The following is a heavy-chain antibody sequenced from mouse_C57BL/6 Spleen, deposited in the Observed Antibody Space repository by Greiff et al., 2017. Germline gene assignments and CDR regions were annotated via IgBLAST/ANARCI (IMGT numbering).Heavy chain of an antibody. CDR3: ARHEGLRRGYAMDY. Sequence: EVMLVESGGGLVKPGGSLKLSCAASGYTFSSYTMSWVRQTPEKRLEWVATISGGGGNTYYPDSVKGQFTISGDNAKNTLYLQMSSLRSEDTALYYCARHEGLRRGYAMDYWGQGTSVTVSS. CDR2: ISGGGGNT. CDR1: GYTFSSYT. D-gene: IGHD2-4*01. J-gene: IGHJ4*01. V-gene: IGHV5-9*01.